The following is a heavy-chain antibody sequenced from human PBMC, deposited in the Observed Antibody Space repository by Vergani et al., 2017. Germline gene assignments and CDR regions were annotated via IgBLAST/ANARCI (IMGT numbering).Heavy chain of an antibody. J-gene: IGHJ6*02. V-gene: IGHV1-69-2*01. CDR3: ATPQTVTTGGMEV. D-gene: IGHD4-17*01. CDR2: VDSEDGET. CDR1: GYTFTDHY. Sequence: EVQLVQSGAEVKKPGATMKISCKVSGYTFTDHYMHWVKPPPGKGLKWLGLVDSEDGETIHAEKFTGRVTIAANTSTDTAHLELSSLRSEDTAVYYCATPQTVTTGGMEVWGQGTTVIVSS.